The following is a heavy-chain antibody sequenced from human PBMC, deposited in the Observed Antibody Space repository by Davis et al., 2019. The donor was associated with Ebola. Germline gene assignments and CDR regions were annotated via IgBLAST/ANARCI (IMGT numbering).Heavy chain of an antibody. D-gene: IGHD3-22*01. Sequence: SVKVSCKTSGGTFNSFAISWVRQAPGQGLEWMGGIIPIFRSPNYAPKFQGRVTITADESTRTAYMELTGLRSEDTAVYYCARLQTGYYFDSSDSPSWFDPWGQGTLLTVSS. J-gene: IGHJ5*02. CDR2: IIPIFRSP. CDR1: GGTFNSFA. CDR3: ARLQTGYYFDSSDSPSWFDP. V-gene: IGHV1-69*13.